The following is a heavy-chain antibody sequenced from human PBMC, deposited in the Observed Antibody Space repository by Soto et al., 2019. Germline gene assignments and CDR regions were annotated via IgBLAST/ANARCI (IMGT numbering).Heavy chain of an antibody. CDR2: IIPMYGPA. V-gene: IGHV1-69*01. J-gene: IGHJ5*02. Sequence: QVPLVQSGAEVKKPGSSVTVSCKASGGTFSSYAIHWVRQAPGQGLEWMGGIIPMYGPAKYAQRFQGRVTITADESTTTVYMELTSLTSQDTAVYYCARVTSMVRGVIDNGFDPWVHGTLVTVSS. D-gene: IGHD3-10*01. CDR1: GGTFSSYA. CDR3: ARVTSMVRGVIDNGFDP.